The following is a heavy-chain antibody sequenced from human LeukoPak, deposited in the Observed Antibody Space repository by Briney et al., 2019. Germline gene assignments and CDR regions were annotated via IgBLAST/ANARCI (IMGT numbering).Heavy chain of an antibody. CDR2: ISHDGGNK. CDR1: GFIFSSSV. V-gene: IGHV3-30*04. CDR3: ARVVVSSSSDYFDY. Sequence: GGSLRLSCAASGFIFSSSVMHWVRQAPGKGLEWVAVISHDGGNKYYADSVKGRFTISRDNSKNTLYLQMNSLRAEDTAVYYCARVVVSSSSDYFDYWGQGTLVTVSS. D-gene: IGHD6-6*01. J-gene: IGHJ4*02.